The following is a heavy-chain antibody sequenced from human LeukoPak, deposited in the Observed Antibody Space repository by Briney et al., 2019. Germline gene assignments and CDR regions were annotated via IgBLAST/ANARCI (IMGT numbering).Heavy chain of an antibody. D-gene: IGHD3-16*01. J-gene: IGHJ4*02. CDR2: ISRTSSTI. Sequence: GGSLRLSCAASGFIFGDYTVNWVRQAPGKGLEWISYISRTSSTIYYADSVKGRFTISRDNAKNSLYLQMNGLRAEDTAVYYCARGLGDTFFDYWGQGNLVAVSS. V-gene: IGHV3-48*01. CDR3: ARGLGDTFFDY. CDR1: GFIFGDYT.